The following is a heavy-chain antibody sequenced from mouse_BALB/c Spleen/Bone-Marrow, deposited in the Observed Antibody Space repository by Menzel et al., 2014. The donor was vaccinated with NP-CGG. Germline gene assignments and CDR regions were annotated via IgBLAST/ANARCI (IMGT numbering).Heavy chain of an antibody. CDR3: ARDHYGNYEGFDY. CDR2: IYPGSGNT. CDR1: GYTFTDYY. D-gene: IGHD2-1*01. V-gene: IGHV1-77*01. Sequence: LVESGAELARPGTSVKLSCKASGYTFTDYYINWVKQRTGQGLEGIGEIYPGSGNTYYNEKFKGKATLTADKSSSTVNIHLSSLTSEDSAVYFCARDHYGNYEGFDYWGQGTLVTVSA. J-gene: IGHJ3*01.